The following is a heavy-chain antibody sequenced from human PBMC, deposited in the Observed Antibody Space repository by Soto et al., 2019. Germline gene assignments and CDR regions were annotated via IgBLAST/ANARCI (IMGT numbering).Heavy chain of an antibody. CDR1: GFTFSSYG. D-gene: IGHD6-13*01. CDR3: AKCGSWYGNYYYYYGMDA. Sequence: GGSLRLSCAASGFTFSSYGMPWVRQAPGKGLEWVAVISYDGSNKYYADSVKDRFTISRDNSKNTLYLQMNSLRAEDTAVYYCAKCGSWYGNYYYYYGMDAWGQGTTVTVSS. J-gene: IGHJ6*02. V-gene: IGHV3-30*18. CDR2: ISYDGSNK.